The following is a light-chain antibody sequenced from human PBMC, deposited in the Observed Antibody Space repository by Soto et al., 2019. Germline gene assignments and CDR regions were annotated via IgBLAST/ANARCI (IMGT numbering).Light chain of an antibody. V-gene: IGKV3-15*01. Sequence: EIVMTQSPATLSVSPGERATLSCRASQSVSSNLAWYQQKPGQTPKLLIYVASTRATGIPARFSGSGSGTEFTLTFSSLQSEDVAVYYCQQYNVWPLTFGGGTKVEFK. J-gene: IGKJ4*01. CDR1: QSVSSN. CDR3: QQYNVWPLT. CDR2: VAS.